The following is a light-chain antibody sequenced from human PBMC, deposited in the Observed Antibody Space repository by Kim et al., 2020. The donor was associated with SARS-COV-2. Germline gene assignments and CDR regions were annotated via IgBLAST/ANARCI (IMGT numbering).Light chain of an antibody. CDR3: QQYGSSPRT. V-gene: IGKV3D-15*01. CDR2: DAS. J-gene: IGKJ2*01. CDR1: QTVGSK. Sequence: EVLLTQSPDTLSVSPGERVTLSCRASQTVGSKLAWYQHKPGQAPRLLIYDASTRATGIPARFSGSGSGTEFTLTISSLQSEDFAVYYCQQYGSSPRTFGQGTKLEI.